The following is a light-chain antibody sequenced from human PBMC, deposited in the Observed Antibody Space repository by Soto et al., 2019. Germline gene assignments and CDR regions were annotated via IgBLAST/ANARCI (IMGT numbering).Light chain of an antibody. CDR2: GAS. J-gene: IGKJ1*01. Sequence: EVAMAQTPVTLSVYPGERATLSCRASQRVNINLAWYQQKPGQAPRVLIYGASIRATGIPDRFSGSGSETDFTLTISRLEPEDFAVYYCQQYGTSPRTFGQGTKVDIK. CDR1: QRVNIN. CDR3: QQYGTSPRT. V-gene: IGKV3-20*01.